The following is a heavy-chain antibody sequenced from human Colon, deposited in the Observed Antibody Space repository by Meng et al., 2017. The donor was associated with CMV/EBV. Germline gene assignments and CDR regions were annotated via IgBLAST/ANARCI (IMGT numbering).Heavy chain of an antibody. CDR1: GFPFDAYG. CDR2: INWKGGST. J-gene: IGHJ6*02. CDR3: ARDSLIWFGDEDSKYHYYGMDV. D-gene: IGHD3-10*01. Sequence: GGSLRLSCAASGFPFDAYGMSWVRQVPGKGLEWVCGINWKGGSTGYAAAVKARFTIARDNAKNTVYLQMKSLRAEDSAVYYCARDSLIWFGDEDSKYHYYGMDVWGQGTTVTVSS. V-gene: IGHV3-20*04.